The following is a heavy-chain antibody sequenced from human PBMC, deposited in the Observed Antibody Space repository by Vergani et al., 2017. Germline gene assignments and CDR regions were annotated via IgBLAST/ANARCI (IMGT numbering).Heavy chain of an antibody. CDR3: ARDTRGGEWSGGY. D-gene: IGHD3-16*01. Sequence: QVQLVQSGAEVKKPGASVKVSCKPSGFTFSGYYIHWVRQAPGQGLEWMGWVNPIRGGTNYAQKFQGRVTMTRDTSINTAYMELNRLQSDDTAMYYCARDTRGGEWSGGYWGQGTLVTVSS. CDR2: VNPIRGGT. V-gene: IGHV1-2*02. J-gene: IGHJ4*02. CDR1: GFTFSGYY.